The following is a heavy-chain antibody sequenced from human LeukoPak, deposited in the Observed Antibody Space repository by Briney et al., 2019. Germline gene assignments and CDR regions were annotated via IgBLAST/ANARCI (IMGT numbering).Heavy chain of an antibody. CDR2: ISGSGGST. CDR3: ANSLNHLPRYGDYMDY. D-gene: IGHD4-17*01. CDR1: GFTFSSYA. Sequence: GGSLRLSCAASGFTFSSYAMSWVRQAPGKGQEWVSAISGSGGSTYYADSVRGRFTISRDNSKNTLYLQMNSLRAEDTAVYYCANSLNHLPRYGDYMDYWGQGTLVTVSS. V-gene: IGHV3-23*01. J-gene: IGHJ4*02.